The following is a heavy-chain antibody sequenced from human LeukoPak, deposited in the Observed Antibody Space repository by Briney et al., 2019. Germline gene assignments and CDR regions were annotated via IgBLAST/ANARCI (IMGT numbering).Heavy chain of an antibody. CDR3: ARQGRYCSGTTCYTSH. J-gene: IGHJ4*02. Sequence: PGESLKISCKGSGYSFTSYWIGWVRQMPGKGLEWMGIVYPGDSDTRYSPSFQGQVTISADKSISTAYLQWSSLKASDAAMYYCARQGRYCSGTTCYTSHWGQGTLVTVSS. CDR1: GYSFTSYW. CDR2: VYPGDSDT. D-gene: IGHD2-2*02. V-gene: IGHV5-51*01.